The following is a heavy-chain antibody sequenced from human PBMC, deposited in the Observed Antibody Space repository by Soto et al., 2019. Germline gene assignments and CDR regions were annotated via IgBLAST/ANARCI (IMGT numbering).Heavy chain of an antibody. Sequence: QVQLVQSGAEVKKPGSSVKVSCKASGGTFSSYAISWVRQAPGQGLEWMGGIIPIFGTANYAQKFQGRVTITADKSTSTAYMELRSLRSEDTAVYYCARVGMCYYGSVSYCNYYYYYGMDVWCQGTTVTVSS. V-gene: IGHV1-69*06. CDR1: GGTFSSYA. CDR3: ARVGMCYYGSVSYCNYYYYYGMDV. D-gene: IGHD3-10*01. J-gene: IGHJ6*02. CDR2: IIPIFGTA.